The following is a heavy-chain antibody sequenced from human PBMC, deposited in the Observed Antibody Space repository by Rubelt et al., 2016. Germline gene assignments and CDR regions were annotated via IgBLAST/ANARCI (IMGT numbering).Heavy chain of an antibody. CDR3: ARLGYCSSTSCYGLLDWYFDL. D-gene: IGHD2-2*01. J-gene: IGHJ2*01. V-gene: IGHV1-69*12. CDR2: IIPIFGTA. Sequence: QVQLVQSGAEVKKPGSSVKVSCKASGGTFSSYAISWVRQAPGQGLEWMGGIIPIFGTANYAQKFQGRVTITADESTSTAYMELSSLRSEDTAVYYCARLGYCSSTSCYGLLDWYFDLWGRGTLVTVSS. CDR1: GGTFSSYA.